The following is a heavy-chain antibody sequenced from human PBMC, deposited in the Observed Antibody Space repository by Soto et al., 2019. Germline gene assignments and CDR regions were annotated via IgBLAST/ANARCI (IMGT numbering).Heavy chain of an antibody. Sequence: SHTLSLTCAISGDSVSSNSAAWNWIRQSPSRGLEWLGRTYYRAKWNNDYAVSVKSRITINPDTSKNQFSLQLNSVTPEDTAVYYCARDLFFVGATPSNYYYYGMDVWGQGTTVTVSS. J-gene: IGHJ6*02. CDR1: GDSVSSNSAA. V-gene: IGHV6-1*01. CDR3: ARDLFFVGATPSNYYYYGMDV. D-gene: IGHD1-26*01. CDR2: TYYRAKWNN.